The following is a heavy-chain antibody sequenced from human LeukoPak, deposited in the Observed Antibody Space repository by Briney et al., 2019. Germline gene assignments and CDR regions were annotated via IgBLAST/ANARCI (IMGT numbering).Heavy chain of an antibody. CDR2: IYPGDSDT. J-gene: IGHJ4*02. CDR3: ARRPAYTRSWFY. Sequence: GESLNISCKGSGYNFASYWIGWVRQMPGKGLECMGIIYPGDSDTKYSPSFQGQVTISADKSINTAYLQWSSLEASDTAIYYCARRPAYTRSWFYWGQGTLVTVSS. D-gene: IGHD6-13*01. CDR1: GYNFASYW. V-gene: IGHV5-51*01.